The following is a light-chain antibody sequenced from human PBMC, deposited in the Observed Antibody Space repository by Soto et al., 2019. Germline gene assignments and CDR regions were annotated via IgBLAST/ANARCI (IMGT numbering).Light chain of an antibody. CDR1: QTVLDSSNNKDF. CDR3: QQNYSTPRT. V-gene: IGKV4-1*01. J-gene: IGKJ1*01. CDR2: WAS. Sequence: IVMTKSQDALAASLRERATINCNSSQTVLDSSNNKDFLTWYQQKPGQPPNLLTYWASTRQFGVPDRFSGSGSGADVTLTISTLQAEEVPRLYCQQNYSTPRTFGQGTK.